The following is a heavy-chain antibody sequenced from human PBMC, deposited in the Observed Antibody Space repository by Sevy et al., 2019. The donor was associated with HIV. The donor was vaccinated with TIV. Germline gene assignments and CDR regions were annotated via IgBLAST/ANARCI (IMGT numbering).Heavy chain of an antibody. D-gene: IGHD3-22*01. CDR2: INWKTDNV. J-gene: IGHJ3*02. V-gene: IGHV3-20*01. Sequence: GGSLRLSCAASGFTFDDYAMSWVRQAPGKGLEWVSAINWKTDNVGYADSVKGRFTISRDNAKRSLYLQMNSLRPEDTALYHCARNTYYLDSTGFGGFDIWGQGIMVTVSS. CDR1: GFTFDDYA. CDR3: ARNTYYLDSTGFGGFDI.